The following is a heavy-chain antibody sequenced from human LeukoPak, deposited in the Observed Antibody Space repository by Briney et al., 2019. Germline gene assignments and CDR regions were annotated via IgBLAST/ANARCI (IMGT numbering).Heavy chain of an antibody. CDR3: ARDDRYSGSYPAYYYYGMDV. CDR1: GYTLTELS. Sequence: ASVKVSCKVSGYTLTELSMHWVRQAPGKGLEWMGGFDPEDGETIYAQKFQGRVTMTEDTSTDTAYMELSSLRSEDTAVYYCARDDRYSGSYPAYYYYGMDVWGQGTTVTVSS. CDR2: FDPEDGET. V-gene: IGHV1-24*01. D-gene: IGHD1-26*01. J-gene: IGHJ6*02.